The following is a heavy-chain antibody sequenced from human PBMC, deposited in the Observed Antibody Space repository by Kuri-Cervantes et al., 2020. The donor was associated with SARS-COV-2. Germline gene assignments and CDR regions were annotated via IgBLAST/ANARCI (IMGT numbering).Heavy chain of an antibody. Sequence: GGSLRLSCAASGFTFSSYATSWVRQAPGKGLEWVSAISGSGGSTYYADSVKGRFTISRDNSKNTLYLQMNSLRAEDTAVYYCAKDHMAAMVRGPRGYFDYWGQGTLVTVSS. CDR2: ISGSGGST. V-gene: IGHV3-23*01. CDR1: GFTFSSYA. D-gene: IGHD3-10*01. CDR3: AKDHMAAMVRGPRGYFDY. J-gene: IGHJ4*02.